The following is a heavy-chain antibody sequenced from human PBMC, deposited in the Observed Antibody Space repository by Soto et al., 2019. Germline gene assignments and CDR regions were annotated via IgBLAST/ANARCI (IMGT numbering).Heavy chain of an antibody. CDR1: GGSFSGYY. J-gene: IGHJ6*02. CDR2: INHSGST. Sequence: PSETLSLTCAVYGGSFSGYYWSWIRQPPGKGLEWIGEINHSGSTNYNPSLKSRVTISVDTSKNQFSLKLSSVTAADTAVYYCARAIIVVVPAANYGMDVWGLGTTVTLS. D-gene: IGHD2-2*01. CDR3: ARAIIVVVPAANYGMDV. V-gene: IGHV4-34*01.